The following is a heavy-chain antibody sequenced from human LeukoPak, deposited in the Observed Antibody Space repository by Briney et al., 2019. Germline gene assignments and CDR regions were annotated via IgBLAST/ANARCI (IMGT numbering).Heavy chain of an antibody. CDR3: ARSWIQLWLPFEY. Sequence: SETLSLTCAVSGDSISSGGYSWSWIRQPPGKGLEWIGYIYYSGSTNYNPSLKSRVTISVDTSKNQFSLKLSSVTAADTAVYYCARSWIQLWLPFEYWGQGTLVTVSS. J-gene: IGHJ4*02. CDR2: IYYSGST. V-gene: IGHV4-61*08. CDR1: GDSISSGGYS. D-gene: IGHD5-18*01.